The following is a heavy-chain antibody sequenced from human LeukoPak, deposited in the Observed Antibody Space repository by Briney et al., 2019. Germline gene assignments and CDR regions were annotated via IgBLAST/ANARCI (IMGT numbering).Heavy chain of an antibody. V-gene: IGHV1-8*02. D-gene: IGHD1-26*01. J-gene: IGHJ4*02. CDR1: GYTFTGYY. CDR2: MNPNSGNT. CDR3: ARVLGATSFDY. Sequence: ASVKVSCKASGYTFTGYYMHWVRQAPGQGLEWMGWMNPNSGNTGYAQKFQGRVTMTRNTSISTAYMELSSLRSEDTAVYYCARVLGATSFDYWGQGTLVTVSS.